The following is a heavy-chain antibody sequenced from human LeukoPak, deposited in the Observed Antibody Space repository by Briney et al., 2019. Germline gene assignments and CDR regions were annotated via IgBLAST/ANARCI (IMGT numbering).Heavy chain of an antibody. CDR1: AFTFSSYA. D-gene: IGHD3-3*02. CDR3: ARGGAYVLVPIGPYFDF. V-gene: IGHV3-30*02. J-gene: IGHJ4*02. Sequence: GGSLRLSCTASAFTFSSYAMHWVRQAPGKGLEWVAFVRYDGSTNYYADSVKGRFTISRDNSKNTLYLEMHSLRAEDTAVYYCARGGAYVLVPIGPYFDFWGQGTLVTVSS. CDR2: VRYDGSTN.